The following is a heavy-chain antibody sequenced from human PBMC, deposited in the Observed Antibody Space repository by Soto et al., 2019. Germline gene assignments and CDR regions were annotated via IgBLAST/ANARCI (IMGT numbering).Heavy chain of an antibody. Sequence: QVQLQESGPGLVKPSETLSLTCSVSGGSISSYYWSWIRQPPGKGLEWIAYVDYSGNTYYNPSLKSRVTMSRDTSKNHLSLRLSSVTAADRAIYYCATHYSDWAFDNWGQGTPVTVSS. CDR1: GGSISSYY. CDR3: ATHYSDWAFDN. D-gene: IGHD1-26*01. V-gene: IGHV4-59*08. CDR2: VDYSGNT. J-gene: IGHJ4*02.